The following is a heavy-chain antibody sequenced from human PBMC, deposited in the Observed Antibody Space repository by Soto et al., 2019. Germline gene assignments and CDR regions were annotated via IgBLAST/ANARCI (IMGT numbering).Heavy chain of an antibody. V-gene: IGHV3-15*07. CDR3: TTDHPYLLWFGELFHFFPSSYYYYGMDV. CDR2: IKSKTDGGTT. J-gene: IGHJ6*02. CDR1: GFTFSNAW. Sequence: GGSLRLSCAASGFTFSNAWMNWVRQAPGKGLEWVGRIKSKTDGGTTDYAAPVKGRFTISRDDSKNTLYLQMNSLKTEDTAVYYCTTDHPYLLWFGELFHFFPSSYYYYGMDVWGQGTTVTVSS. D-gene: IGHD3-10*01.